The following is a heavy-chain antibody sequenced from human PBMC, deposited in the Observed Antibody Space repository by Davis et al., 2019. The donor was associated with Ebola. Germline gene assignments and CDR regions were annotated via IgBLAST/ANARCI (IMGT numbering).Heavy chain of an antibody. CDR1: GYTFTTYD. V-gene: IGHV1-18*03. D-gene: IGHD3-10*01. Sequence: AASVKVSCKASGYTFTTYDIHWVRQAPGQGLEWMGWISAYNGNTNYAQNLQGRVTMTTDTSTSTAYMEVRGLRYDDMAVYYCARAVTMVLPSGWFDPWGQGTLVTVSS. CDR2: ISAYNGNT. J-gene: IGHJ5*02. CDR3: ARAVTMVLPSGWFDP.